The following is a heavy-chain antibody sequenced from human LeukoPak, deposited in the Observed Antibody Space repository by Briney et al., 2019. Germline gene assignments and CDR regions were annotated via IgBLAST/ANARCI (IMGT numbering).Heavy chain of an antibody. CDR2: IWYDGSNK. CDR3: ARDDSSGWYAYYYYGMDV. CDR1: GFTFSSYG. V-gene: IGHV3-33*01. D-gene: IGHD6-19*01. J-gene: IGHJ6*02. Sequence: PGRSLRLSCAASGFTFSSYGMHWVRQAPGKGLEWVAVIWYDGSNKYYADSVKGRFTISRDNSKNTLYLRMNSLRAEDTAVYYCARDDSSGWYAYYYYGMDVWGQGTTVTVSS.